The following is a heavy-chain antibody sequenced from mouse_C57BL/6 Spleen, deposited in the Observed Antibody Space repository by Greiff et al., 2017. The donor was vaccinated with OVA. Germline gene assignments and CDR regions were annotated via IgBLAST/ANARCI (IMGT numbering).Heavy chain of an antibody. CDR2: IYPGDGDT. CDR1: GYAFSSSW. Sequence: VQLQQSGPELVKPGASVKISCKASGYAFSSSWMNWVKQRPGKGLEWIGRIYPGDGDTNYNGKFKGKATLTADKSSSTAYMQLSSLTSEDSAVYVCARGDYDGFDYWGQGTTLTVSS. CDR3: ARGDYDGFDY. D-gene: IGHD2-4*01. V-gene: IGHV1-82*01. J-gene: IGHJ2*01.